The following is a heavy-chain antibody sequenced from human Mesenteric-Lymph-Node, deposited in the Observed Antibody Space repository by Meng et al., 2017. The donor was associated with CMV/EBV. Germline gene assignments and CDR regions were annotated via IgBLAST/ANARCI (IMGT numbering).Heavy chain of an antibody. Sequence: ASVKVSCKASGYTFTGYYMHWVRLAPGQGLEWMGWISPYSGGTKFAKDFQGRVTMTRDTSINTAYMELASLKSNDTAIYFCARGASGWYFFDYWGPGTLVTVSS. CDR3: ARGASGWYFFDY. V-gene: IGHV1-2*02. J-gene: IGHJ4*02. CDR1: GYTFTGYY. D-gene: IGHD6-19*01. CDR2: ISPYSGGT.